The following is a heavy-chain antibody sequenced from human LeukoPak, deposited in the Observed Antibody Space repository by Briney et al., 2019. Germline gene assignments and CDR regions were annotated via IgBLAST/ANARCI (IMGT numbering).Heavy chain of an antibody. J-gene: IGHJ4*02. CDR2: INHSGST. V-gene: IGHV4-34*01. CDR3: ARESLQGYYCGSGSLNRPFDY. CDR1: GGSFGGYY. D-gene: IGHD3-10*01. Sequence: PSETLSLTCAVYGGSFGGYYWSWIRQPPGKGLEWIGEINHSGSTNYNPSLKSRVTISVDTSKNQFSLKLSSVTAADTAVYYCARESLQGYYCGSGSLNRPFDYWGQGTLVTVSS.